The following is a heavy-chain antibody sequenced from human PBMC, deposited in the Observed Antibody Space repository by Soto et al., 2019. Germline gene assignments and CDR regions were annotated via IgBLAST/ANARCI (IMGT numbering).Heavy chain of an antibody. CDR3: ARQGFGPLHGLVDV. D-gene: IGHD3-10*01. CDR1: GGSISSYY. J-gene: IGHJ6*02. Sequence: QVQLQESGPGLVKPSETLSLSCTVSGGSISSYYWSWFRQSPGKRMEWIGYVHHSWGSSYNPSLQSRVAISLAPSKSQFCLKVTSVTATDTAVYYCARQGFGPLHGLVDVWGQGTTVTVSS. V-gene: IGHV4-59*08. CDR2: VHHSWGS.